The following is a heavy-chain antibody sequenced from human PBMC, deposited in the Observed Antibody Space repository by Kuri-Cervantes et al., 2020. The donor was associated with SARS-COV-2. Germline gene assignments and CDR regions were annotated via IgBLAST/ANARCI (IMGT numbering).Heavy chain of an antibody. D-gene: IGHD2-2*01. Sequence: SQTLSLTCAVSGGSISSSSYYWGWIRQPPGKGLEWIGSIYYSGSTYYNPSLKSRVTISVDTSKNQFSLKLSSVTAADTAVYYCARGGCGEGTSCYFWFIYWGQGTLVTVSS. CDR1: GGSISSSSYY. CDR3: ARGGCGEGTSCYFWFIY. CDR2: IYYSGST. V-gene: IGHV4-39*07. J-gene: IGHJ4*02.